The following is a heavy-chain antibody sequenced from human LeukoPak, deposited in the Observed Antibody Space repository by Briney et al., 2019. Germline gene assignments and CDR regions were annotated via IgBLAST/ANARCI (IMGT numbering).Heavy chain of an antibody. CDR3: ARFGVGATMDYYFDS. CDR2: IKQDGSEK. CDR1: GFTFSSDW. J-gene: IGHJ4*02. V-gene: IGHV3-7*01. D-gene: IGHD1-26*01. Sequence: PGGSLRLSCAASGFTFSSDWMSWVRRAPGKGLEWVANIKQDGSEKYYVDSGKGRFTISRDKAKNSLYLQMNSLRAEDTAVYYCARFGVGATMDYYFDSWGQGTLVTVSS.